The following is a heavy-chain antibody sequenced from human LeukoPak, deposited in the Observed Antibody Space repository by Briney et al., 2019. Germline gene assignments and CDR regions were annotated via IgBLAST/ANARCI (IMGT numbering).Heavy chain of an antibody. V-gene: IGHV4-59*01. D-gene: IGHD1-26*01. CDR2: IYYSGST. CDR1: GGSISSYY. J-gene: IGHJ4*02. CDR3: AGPSGSYDY. Sequence: PSETLSLTCTVSGGSISSYYWSWIRQPPGKGLEWIGYIYYSGSTNYNPSLKSRVTISVGTSKNQFSLKLSSATAADTAVYYCAGPSGSYDYWGQGTLVTVSS.